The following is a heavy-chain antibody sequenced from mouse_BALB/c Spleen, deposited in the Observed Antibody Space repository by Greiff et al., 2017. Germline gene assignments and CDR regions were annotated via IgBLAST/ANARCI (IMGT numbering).Heavy chain of an antibody. D-gene: IGHD2-4*01. V-gene: IGHV1-5*01. CDR3: TRAPTMITPFAF. CDR1: GYTFTSYW. Sequence: EVQLVESGTVLARPGASVKMSCKASGYTFTSYWMHWVKQRPGQGLEWIGAIYPGNSDTSYNQKFKGKAKLTAVTSTSTAYMELSSLTNEDSAVYYCTRAPTMITPFAFWGQGTLVTGSA. CDR2: IYPGNSDT. J-gene: IGHJ3*01.